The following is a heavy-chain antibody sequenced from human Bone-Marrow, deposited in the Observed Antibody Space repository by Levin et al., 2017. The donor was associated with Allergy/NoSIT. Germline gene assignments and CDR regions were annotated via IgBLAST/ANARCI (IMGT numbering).Heavy chain of an antibody. J-gene: IGHJ5*02. CDR1: GYTFTSYG. CDR2: ISAYNGNT. CDR3: ARAPRSEELEPHPVMSYNWFDP. Sequence: ASVKVSCKASGYTFTSYGISWVRQAPGQGLEWMGWISAYNGNTNYAQKLQGRVTMTTDTSTSTAYMELRSLRSDDTAVYYCARAPRSEELEPHPVMSYNWFDPWGQGTLVTVSS. D-gene: IGHD1-1*01. V-gene: IGHV1-18*01.